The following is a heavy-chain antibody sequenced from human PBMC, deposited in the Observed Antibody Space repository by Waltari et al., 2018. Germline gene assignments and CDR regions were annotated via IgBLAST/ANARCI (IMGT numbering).Heavy chain of an antibody. J-gene: IGHJ3*02. D-gene: IGHD2-21*01. CDR3: ARPGRDCYNWGMVTDAFDI. CDR2: IYPRAADN. CDR1: GYSFTSYW. V-gene: IGHV5-51*01. Sequence: EVQLVQSGAEVKKPGESLKISCKGSGYSFTSYWIGWVRQMPGKGLEWMGIIYPRAADNRYSPAFQGQVTISADKSISTAYLQWSSLKASDTAMYYCARPGRDCYNWGMVTDAFDIWGQGTMVTVSS.